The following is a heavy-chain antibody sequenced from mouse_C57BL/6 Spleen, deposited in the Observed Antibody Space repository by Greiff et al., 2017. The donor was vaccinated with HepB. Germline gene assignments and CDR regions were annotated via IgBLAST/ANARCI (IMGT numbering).Heavy chain of an antibody. V-gene: IGHV1-64*01. CDR2: IHPNSGST. D-gene: IGHD1-1*01. J-gene: IGHJ1*03. CDR1: GYTFTSYW. CDR3: AATVVATGYWYFDV. Sequence: VQLQQPGAELVKPGASVKLSCKASGYTFTSYWMHWVKQRPGQGLEWIGMIHPNSGSTNYNEKFKSKATLTVDKSSSTAYMQLSSLTSEDSAVYYCAATVVATGYWYFDVWGTGTTVTVSS.